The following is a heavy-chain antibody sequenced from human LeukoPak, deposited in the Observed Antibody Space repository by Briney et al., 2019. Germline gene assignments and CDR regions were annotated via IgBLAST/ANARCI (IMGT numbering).Heavy chain of an antibody. J-gene: IGHJ4*02. CDR2: LSSSSSSI. D-gene: IGHD3-22*01. Sequence: GGSLRLSCAASGFTFSIYAMHWVRQAPGKGLEWVSYLSSSSSSIYYADSVKGRFTISRDNAKNSLYLQMNSLRAEDTAVYYCARQNGAGYYYYFDSWGQGTLVTVSS. CDR3: ARQNGAGYYYYFDS. CDR1: GFTFSIYA. V-gene: IGHV3-48*01.